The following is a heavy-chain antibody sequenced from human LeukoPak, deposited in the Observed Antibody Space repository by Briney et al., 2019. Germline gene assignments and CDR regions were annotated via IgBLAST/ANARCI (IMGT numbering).Heavy chain of an antibody. V-gene: IGHV3-30*18. J-gene: IGHJ5*02. D-gene: IGHD6-19*01. CDR1: GFTFSSYG. Sequence: GGSLRLSCAASGFTFSSYGMHWVRQAPGKGLEWVAVISYDGSNKYYADSVKGRFTISRDNSKNTLYLQMNSLRAEDTAVYYCAKAAVAEVLYNWFDPWGQGTLVTVSS. CDR2: ISYDGSNK. CDR3: AKAAVAEVLYNWFDP.